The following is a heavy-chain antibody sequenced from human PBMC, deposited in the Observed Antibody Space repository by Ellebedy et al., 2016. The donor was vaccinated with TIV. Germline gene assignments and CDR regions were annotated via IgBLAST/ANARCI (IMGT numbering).Heavy chain of an antibody. D-gene: IGHD3-22*01. CDR1: GYTFTNYY. V-gene: IGHV1-46*01. J-gene: IGHJ4*02. CDR2: INPSGGST. Sequence: AASVKVSCKASGYTFTNYYLHWVRQAPGQGFEWMGIINPSGGSTIYAQKFQGRLTLTRDTSTSTVYMELSSLRSEDTAVYYCARDVEFYDDSGYQSDYWGQGTLVTVSS. CDR3: ARDVEFYDDSGYQSDY.